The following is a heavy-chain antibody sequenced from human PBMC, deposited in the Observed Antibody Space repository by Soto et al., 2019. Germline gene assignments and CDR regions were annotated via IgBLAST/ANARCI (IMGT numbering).Heavy chain of an antibody. V-gene: IGHV1-18*01. CDR2: ISAYNGNT. CDR1: GYTFTSYG. D-gene: IGHD2-21*02. CDR3: AISGLVVTATDNWFDP. Sequence: ASVKVSCKASGYTFTSYGISWVRQAPGQGLEWMGWISAYNGNTNYAQKLQGRVTMTTGTSTSTAYMELRSLRSDDTAVYYCAISGLVVTATDNWFDPWGQGTLVTVS. J-gene: IGHJ5*02.